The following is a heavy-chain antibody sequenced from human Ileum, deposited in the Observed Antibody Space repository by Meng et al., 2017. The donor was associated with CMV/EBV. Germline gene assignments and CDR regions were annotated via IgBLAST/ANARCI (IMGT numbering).Heavy chain of an antibody. Sequence: GESLKISCAASGFTFSAHSMTWVRLPPGKGLEWISSITYGGGDTHYADPVKGRFTVSRDDSKNTVYLQMSSLRAEDTAIYYCGRTPIYSDGVRDHWGQGTMVTVSS. CDR3: GRTPIYSDGVRDH. CDR2: ITYGGGDT. J-gene: IGHJ4*02. V-gene: IGHV3-23*01. CDR1: GFTFSAHS. D-gene: IGHD4-11*01.